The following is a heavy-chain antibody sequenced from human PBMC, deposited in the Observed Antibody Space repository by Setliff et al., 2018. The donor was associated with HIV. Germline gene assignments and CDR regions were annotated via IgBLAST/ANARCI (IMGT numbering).Heavy chain of an antibody. CDR1: NGSISGYY. J-gene: IGHJ4*02. D-gene: IGHD6-19*01. CDR3: ARDPQDTRGWYIYYFDY. V-gene: IGHV4-4*09. Sequence: PSETLSLTCTVSNGSISGYYWSWIRQSPGKGLEWIGYIYSSGSTNYQPSLKSRVTMSIDTSNNQFSLKLTSLTAADTAVYFCARDPQDTRGWYIYYFDYWGQGTLVTVSS. CDR2: IYSSGST.